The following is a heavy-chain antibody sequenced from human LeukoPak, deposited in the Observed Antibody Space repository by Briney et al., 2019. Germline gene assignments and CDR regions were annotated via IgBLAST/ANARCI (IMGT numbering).Heavy chain of an antibody. CDR3: ARDCSSTSCYPENFDY. CDR2: INPNSGGT. Sequence: ASVKVSCKASGYTFTGYYMHWVRQAPGQGLEWMGWINPNSGGTNYAQKFQGRVTMTRDTSISTAYMELSRLRSDDTAVYYCARDCSSTSCYPENFDYWGQGTLVTVSS. V-gene: IGHV1-2*02. J-gene: IGHJ4*02. D-gene: IGHD2-2*01. CDR1: GYTFTGYY.